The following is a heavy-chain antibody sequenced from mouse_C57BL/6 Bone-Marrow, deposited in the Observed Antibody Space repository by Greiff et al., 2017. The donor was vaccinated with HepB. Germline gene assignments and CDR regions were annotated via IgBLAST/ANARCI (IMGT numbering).Heavy chain of an antibody. D-gene: IGHD1-1*01. CDR3: TTYGSSSWFAY. CDR1: GFNIKDDY. J-gene: IGHJ3*01. CDR2: IDPENGDT. Sequence: QLQQSGAELVRPGASVKLSCTASGFNIKDDYMHWVKQRPEQGLEWIGWIDPENGDTEYASKFQGKATITADTSSNTAYLQLSSLTSEDTAVYYCTTYGSSSWFAYWGQGTLVTVSA. V-gene: IGHV14-4*01.